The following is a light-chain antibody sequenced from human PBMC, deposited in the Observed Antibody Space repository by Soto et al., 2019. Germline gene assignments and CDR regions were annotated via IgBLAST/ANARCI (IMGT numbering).Light chain of an antibody. J-gene: IGLJ1*01. V-gene: IGLV2-14*01. CDR3: SSYTNINTRACV. CDR2: EVT. CDR1: SGDIGSYNR. Sequence: QSVRTQPASVSGSPGQSITISCTGTSGDIGSYNRVSWYQQHPGKAPKLIIYEVTDRPSGVSNRFSGSKSGNTASLTISGLQPEDEAEYYCSSYTNINTRACVFGTGTKVTVL.